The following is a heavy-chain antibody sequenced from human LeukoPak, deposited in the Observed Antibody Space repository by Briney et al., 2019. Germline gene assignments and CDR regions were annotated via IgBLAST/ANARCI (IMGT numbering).Heavy chain of an antibody. J-gene: IGHJ4*02. V-gene: IGHV3-21*01. D-gene: IGHD5-12*01. CDR2: ISSSSSYI. CDR3: ARSFHVDIVATDFDY. Sequence: GGFLRLSCAASGFAFSSYVVHWVRQAPGKGLEWVSSISSSSSYIYYADSVKGRFTISRDNAKNSLYLQMNSLRAEDTAVYYCARSFHVDIVATDFDYWGQGTLVTVSS. CDR1: GFAFSSYV.